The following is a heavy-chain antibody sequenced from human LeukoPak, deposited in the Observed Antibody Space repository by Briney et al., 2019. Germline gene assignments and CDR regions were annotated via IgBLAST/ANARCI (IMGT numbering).Heavy chain of an antibody. J-gene: IGHJ4*02. Sequence: PGGSLRLSCAASGFTFSSYAMHWVRQAPGKGLEWVAFIRYDGSNKYYADSVKGRFTISRDNSKNTLYLQMNSLRAEDTAVYYCAKDLPYCSSTSCPGSLDYWGQGTLVTVSS. CDR1: GFTFSSYA. D-gene: IGHD2-2*01. V-gene: IGHV3-30*02. CDR3: AKDLPYCSSTSCPGSLDY. CDR2: IRYDGSNK.